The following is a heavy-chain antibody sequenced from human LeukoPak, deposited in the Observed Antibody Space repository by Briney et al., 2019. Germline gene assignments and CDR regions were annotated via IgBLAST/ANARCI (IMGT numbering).Heavy chain of an antibody. CDR1: GGSFSGYY. V-gene: IGHV4-34*01. D-gene: IGHD3-10*01. CDR2: VNHSGST. J-gene: IGHJ6*02. CDR3: ARGKRSYYGSLPSYGMHL. Sequence: SETLSLTGAGYGGSFSGYYWSWIRQPPGKGLEGSGEVNHSGSTNYNPSLKSRATISVDTSNNQFPLKLSSVTAADTAVYYCARGKRSYYGSLPSYGMHLWPQGPTVPVSS.